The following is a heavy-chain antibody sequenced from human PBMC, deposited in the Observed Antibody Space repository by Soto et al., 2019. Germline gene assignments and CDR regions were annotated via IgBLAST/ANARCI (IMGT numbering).Heavy chain of an antibody. J-gene: IGHJ4*02. D-gene: IGHD4-17*01. V-gene: IGHV3-30*18. CDR3: AKEQGTVTTLDY. Sequence: QVQLVESGGGVVQPGRSLSLSCAASGFTFSSYGMHWVRQAPGTGLEWVAVISYDGSNKYYADSVKGRFTISRDNSKNTLYLQMNSLRAEDTAVYSCAKEQGTVTTLDYWGQGTLVTVSS. CDR2: ISYDGSNK. CDR1: GFTFSSYG.